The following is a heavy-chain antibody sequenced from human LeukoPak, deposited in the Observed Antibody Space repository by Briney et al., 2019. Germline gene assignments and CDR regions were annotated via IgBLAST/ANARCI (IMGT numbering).Heavy chain of an antibody. CDR1: GFTVSTNY. V-gene: IGHV3-66*01. CDR3: ARDRTTIAVPEAFDI. CDR2: IYSGGTT. Sequence: GGSVRLSCAASGFTVSTNYMTWVRQAPGKGLEWVSIIYSGGTTYYADSVKGRFTISRDNSKNTLYLQMTSLRAEDTAVYYCARDRTTIAVPEAFDIWGQGTMVTVSS. J-gene: IGHJ3*02. D-gene: IGHD6-19*01.